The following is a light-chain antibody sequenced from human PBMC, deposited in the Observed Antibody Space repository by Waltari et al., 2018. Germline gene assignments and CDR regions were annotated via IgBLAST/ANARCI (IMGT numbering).Light chain of an antibody. J-gene: IGLJ1*01. CDR2: DVN. CDR3: SSYTSSSTLDYV. Sequence: QSALTQPASVSGSPGQSITIPCTGTSRDVGGYDYASWYQQHPGKAPKLMIYDVNNRPSGVSNRFSGSKSGNTASLTISGLQAEDEADYYCSSYTSSSTLDYVFGTGTKVTVL. CDR1: SRDVGGYDY. V-gene: IGLV2-14*01.